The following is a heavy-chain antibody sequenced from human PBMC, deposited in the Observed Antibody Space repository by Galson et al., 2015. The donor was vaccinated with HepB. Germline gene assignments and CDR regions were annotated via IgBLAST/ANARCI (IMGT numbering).Heavy chain of an antibody. V-gene: IGHV1-3*01. D-gene: IGHD5-18*01. Sequence: SVKVSCKASGFTFSSYSLQWVRQAPGQRLEWMGWINAANGNTGNSQRFQGRVTITRDTSANTVSLELNSLRSEDTAIYYCARAATPVTYWFDPWGQGTLVTVSS. CDR2: INAANGNT. CDR1: GFTFSSYS. CDR3: ARAATPVTYWFDP. J-gene: IGHJ5*02.